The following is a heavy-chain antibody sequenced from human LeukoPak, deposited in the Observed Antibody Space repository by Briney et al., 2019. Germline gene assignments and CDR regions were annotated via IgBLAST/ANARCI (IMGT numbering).Heavy chain of an antibody. D-gene: IGHD6-19*01. Sequence: GGSLRLSCAASGFTFSSYWMSWVRQVPGKGLEWVGRTRNKANSYTTEYAASVKGRFTISRDDSKNSLYLQMNSLKTEDTAVYYCAREHHYSSGWHDAFDIWGQGTMVTVSS. V-gene: IGHV3-72*01. CDR2: TRNKANSYTT. CDR1: GFTFSSYW. J-gene: IGHJ3*02. CDR3: AREHHYSSGWHDAFDI.